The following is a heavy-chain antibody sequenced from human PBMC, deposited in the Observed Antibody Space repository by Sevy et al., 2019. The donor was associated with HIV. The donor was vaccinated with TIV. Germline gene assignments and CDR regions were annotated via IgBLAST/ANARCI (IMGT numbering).Heavy chain of an antibody. CDR2: ISSSSSYI. CDR1: GFTFSSYS. V-gene: IGHV3-21*01. Sequence: GSLRLSCAASGFTFSSYSMNWVRQAPGKGLEWVSSISSSSSYIYYADSVKGRFTISRDNAKNSLYLQMNSLRAEDTAVYYCARSRPLSGSYYEVLDYWGQGTLVTVSS. J-gene: IGHJ4*02. D-gene: IGHD1-26*01. CDR3: ARSRPLSGSYYEVLDY.